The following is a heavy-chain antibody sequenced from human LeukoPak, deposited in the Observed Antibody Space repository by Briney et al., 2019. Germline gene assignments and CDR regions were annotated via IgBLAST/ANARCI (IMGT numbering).Heavy chain of an antibody. Sequence: PSETLSLTCTVSGGSISSSSYYWGWIRQPPGKGLEWIGSIYYSGSTYYNPSLKSRVTISVDTSKNQFSLKLSSVTAADTAVYYCAGGGSSIAARYFDYWGQGTLVTVSS. CDR2: IYYSGST. CDR1: GGSISSSSYY. CDR3: AGGGSSIAARYFDY. J-gene: IGHJ4*02. V-gene: IGHV4-39*01. D-gene: IGHD6-6*01.